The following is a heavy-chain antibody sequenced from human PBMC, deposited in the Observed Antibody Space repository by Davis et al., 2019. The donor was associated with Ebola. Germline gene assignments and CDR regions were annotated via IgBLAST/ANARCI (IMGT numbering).Heavy chain of an antibody. V-gene: IGHV1-69*06. D-gene: IGHD5-18*01. J-gene: IGHJ4*02. CDR1: GGTFSSYA. CDR2: IIPIFGTA. CDR3: ARDFPTTDTAMDY. Sequence: SVKVSCKASGGTFSSYAISWVRQAPGQGLEWMGGIIPIFGTANYAQKFQGRVTITADKSTSTAYMELSSLRSEDTAVYYCARDFPTTDTAMDYWGQGTLVTVSS.